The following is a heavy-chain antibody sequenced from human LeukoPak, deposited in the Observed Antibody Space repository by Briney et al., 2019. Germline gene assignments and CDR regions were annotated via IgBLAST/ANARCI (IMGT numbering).Heavy chain of an antibody. V-gene: IGHV4-61*02. CDR2: IYTSGST. Sequence: SQTLSLTCTVSGGSISSGSYYWSWIRQPAGKGLEWIGRIYTSGSTNYNPSLKSRVTMSVDTSKNQFSLKLSSVTAADTAVYYCARDTAMVHYYYYYMDVWGKGTTVTVSS. J-gene: IGHJ6*03. CDR1: GGSISSGSYY. D-gene: IGHD5-18*01. CDR3: ARDTAMVHYYYYYMDV.